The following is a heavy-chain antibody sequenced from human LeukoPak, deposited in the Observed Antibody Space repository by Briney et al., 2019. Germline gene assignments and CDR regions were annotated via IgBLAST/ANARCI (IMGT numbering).Heavy chain of an antibody. J-gene: IGHJ4*02. CDR3: ARGGWFGEFLDY. V-gene: IGHV4-4*07. CDR2: IYTSGST. Sequence: SETLSLTCTVSGGSISSYYWSWIRQPAGKGLEWIGRIYTSGSTNYNPSLKSRVTMSVDTSKNRFSLKLSSVTAADTAVYYCARGGWFGEFLDYWGQGTLVTVSS. D-gene: IGHD3-10*01. CDR1: GGSISSYY.